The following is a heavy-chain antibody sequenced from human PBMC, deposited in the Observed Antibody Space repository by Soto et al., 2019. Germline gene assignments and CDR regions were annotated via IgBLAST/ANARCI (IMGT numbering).Heavy chain of an antibody. D-gene: IGHD6-19*01. V-gene: IGHV1-3*01. CDR3: ASTGQGHIAVAVNFDY. J-gene: IGHJ4*02. CDR2: INAGNGNT. Sequence: ASGKVSCKASGYTFSSYAMHWVRQAPGQRLEWMGWINAGNGNTKYSQKFQGRVTITRDTSASTAYMELSSLRSEDTAVYYCASTGQGHIAVAVNFDYWGQGTLVTVSS. CDR1: GYTFSSYA.